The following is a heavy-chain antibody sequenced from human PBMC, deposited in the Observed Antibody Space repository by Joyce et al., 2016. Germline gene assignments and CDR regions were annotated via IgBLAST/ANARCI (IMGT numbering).Heavy chain of an antibody. Sequence: DVQLVESGGGLVQPGGSLRVSCAASGFSFSDYSMNWVRQVPGKGLEWLSFIGSRGNDIYYADSVRGRFTISRDNAKKSLFLQMNNLTVDDTAVYYCARDLTLTHWGQGTLVTVSS. CDR2: IGSRGNDI. D-gene: IGHD3-9*01. J-gene: IGHJ4*02. V-gene: IGHV3-21*01. CDR1: GFSFSDYS. CDR3: ARDLTLTH.